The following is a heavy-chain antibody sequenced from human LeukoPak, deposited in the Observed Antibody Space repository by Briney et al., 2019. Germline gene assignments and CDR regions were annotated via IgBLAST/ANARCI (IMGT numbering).Heavy chain of an antibody. CDR1: GGSFSGYY. V-gene: IGHV4-34*01. Sequence: SETLSLTCAVYGGSFSGYYWSWIRQPPGKGLEWIGEINHSGSTNYNPSLKSRVTISVDTSKNQFSLKLSSVTAADTAVYYCARARNDEGPDGMDVWGQGTTVTVSS. J-gene: IGHJ6*02. CDR3: ARARNDEGPDGMDV. D-gene: IGHD1-14*01. CDR2: INHSGST.